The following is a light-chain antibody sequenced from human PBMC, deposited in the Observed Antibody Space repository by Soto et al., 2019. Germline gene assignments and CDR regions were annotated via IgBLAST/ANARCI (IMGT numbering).Light chain of an antibody. V-gene: IGKV1-5*01. J-gene: IGKJ1*01. Sequence: DIQMTQSPSTLSVSVGDRVSITCRASQSITRYLGWYQQKPGKAPNLLIYDVSILESGVPSRFSGSGSGTEFTLTISSLQADDFAPYYCQQYNSYSSWTFGQGTKVEI. CDR3: QQYNSYSSWT. CDR2: DVS. CDR1: QSITRY.